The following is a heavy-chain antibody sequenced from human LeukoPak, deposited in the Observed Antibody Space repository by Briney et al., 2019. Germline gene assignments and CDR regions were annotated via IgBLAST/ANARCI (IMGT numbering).Heavy chain of an antibody. J-gene: IGHJ4*02. Sequence: ASVKVSCKASGYTFANYVVHWVRQAPGQRPEWMGYINAGNGDTKYSKNFQDRVTITRDTSASTAYMEARSLTSEDTALYSCVRDDCAADACYPGGYWGQGTLVTVSS. CDR3: VRDDCAADACYPGGY. D-gene: IGHD2-21*02. CDR1: GYTFANYV. V-gene: IGHV1-3*01. CDR2: INAGNGDT.